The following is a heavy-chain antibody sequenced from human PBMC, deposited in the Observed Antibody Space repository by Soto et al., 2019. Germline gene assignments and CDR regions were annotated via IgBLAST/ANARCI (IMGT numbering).Heavy chain of an antibody. CDR3: ERDVNGYDRYDNISYYFDY. J-gene: IGHJ4*02. D-gene: IGHD3-22*01. CDR2: IDPSGGIT. CDR1: GYSFTNFH. V-gene: IGHV1-46*01. Sequence: ASVKVSCKASGYSFTNFHIHWVRQAPGQGLEWMGMIDPSGGITRDAQRLQGRITMTRDASTSTVYMELRSLTSEDTAVYYCERDVNGYDRYDNISYYFDYWGQGTLVTVSS.